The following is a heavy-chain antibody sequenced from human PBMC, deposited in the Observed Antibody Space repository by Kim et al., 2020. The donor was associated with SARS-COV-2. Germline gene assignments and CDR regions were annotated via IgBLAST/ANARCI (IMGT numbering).Heavy chain of an antibody. J-gene: IGHJ4*02. V-gene: IGHV3-23*01. Sequence: SVKGRFTISRDNSKNTLYLQMNSLRAEDTAVYYCRSTGRSGFRMYYFDYWGQGTLVTVSS. CDR3: RSTGRSGFRMYYFDY. D-gene: IGHD3-22*01.